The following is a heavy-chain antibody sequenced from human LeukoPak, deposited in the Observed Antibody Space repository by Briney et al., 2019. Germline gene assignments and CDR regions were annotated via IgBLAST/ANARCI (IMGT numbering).Heavy chain of an antibody. D-gene: IGHD3-10*01. V-gene: IGHV4-39*01. CDR2: IYYSGST. Sequence: SETLSLTCTVSGGSISSGSYYWGWTRQPPGKGLEWIGSIYYSGSTYYNPSLKSRVTISVDTSKNQFSLKLSSVTAADTAVYYCARRYYYGSGTDYWGQGTLVTVSS. J-gene: IGHJ4*02. CDR1: GGSISSGSYY. CDR3: ARRYYYGSGTDY.